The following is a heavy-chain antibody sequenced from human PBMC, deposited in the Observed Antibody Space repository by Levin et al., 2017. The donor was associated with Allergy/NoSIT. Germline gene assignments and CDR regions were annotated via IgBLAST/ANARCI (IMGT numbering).Heavy chain of an antibody. J-gene: IGHJ4*02. D-gene: IGHD5-12*01. CDR1: GFTFSTYN. CDR3: ARDTQLLGHSGFDLDC. V-gene: IGHV3-48*02. Sequence: GESLKISCAASGFTFSTYNMNWVRQAPGKGLEWISYISSRSTTIYYADSVRGRFTTSRDNAENSLFLQMDSLRDEDTAVYYCARDTQLLGHSGFDLDCWGQGTLVTVSS. CDR2: ISSRSTTI.